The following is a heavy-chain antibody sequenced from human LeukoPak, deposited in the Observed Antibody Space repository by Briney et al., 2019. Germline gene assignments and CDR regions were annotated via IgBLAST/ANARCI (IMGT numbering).Heavy chain of an antibody. V-gene: IGHV1-2*04. J-gene: IGHJ6*04. Sequence: ASVKVSCKASGYTFTGYYMHWVRQAPGQGLEWMGWINPNSGGTNYAQKFQGWVTMTRDTSISTACMELSRLRSDDTAVYYCATHYGSGSYSGRGYYGMDVWGKGTTVTVSS. CDR2: INPNSGGT. D-gene: IGHD3-10*01. CDR3: ATHYGSGSYSGRGYYGMDV. CDR1: GYTFTGYY.